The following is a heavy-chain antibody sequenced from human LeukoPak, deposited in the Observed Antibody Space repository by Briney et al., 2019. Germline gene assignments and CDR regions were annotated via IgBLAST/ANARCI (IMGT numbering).Heavy chain of an antibody. J-gene: IGHJ6*03. D-gene: IGHD3-10*01. Sequence: SETLSLTCAVYGGSFSGYYWSWIRQPPGKGLEWIGEINHSGSTNYNPSLKSRVTISVDTSKNQFSLKLSSVTAADTAVYYCARLRKRAYYYGSGGVDYYYMDVWGKGATVTISS. CDR3: ARLRKRAYYYGSGGVDYYYMDV. V-gene: IGHV4-34*01. CDR1: GGSFSGYY. CDR2: INHSGST.